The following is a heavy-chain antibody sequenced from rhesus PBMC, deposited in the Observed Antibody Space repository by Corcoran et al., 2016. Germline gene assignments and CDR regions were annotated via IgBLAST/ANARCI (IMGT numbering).Heavy chain of an antibody. CDR3: VATTVATFDY. J-gene: IGHJ4*01. CDR1: GYTFTDYY. D-gene: IGHD4-29*01. Sequence: VQLVQSGAEVQKPGSSVKVSCKASGYTFTDYYMHWVRQAPGQGLEWKGEINPKTGGTNYAQKFQGRVTMTRDTSTSTAYMELSSLKSEVTAVYYCVATTVATFDYWGQGVLVTVSS. CDR2: INPKTGGT. V-gene: IGHV1-138*01.